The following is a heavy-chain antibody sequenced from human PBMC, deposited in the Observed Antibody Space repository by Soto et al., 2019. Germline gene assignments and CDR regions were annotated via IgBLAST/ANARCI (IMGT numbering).Heavy chain of an antibody. D-gene: IGHD3-10*01. V-gene: IGHV1-69*02. CDR1: GDTFNFYT. Sequence: QVQLVQSGAEVKKPGSSVRVSCRASGDTFNFYTLSWVRQVPGHGPEWMGRIIPMLGMSDYAQKFQGRVTMMADKSTSTVYMNLSGLTSEDTAVYYCATNYGSGSTHFDYWGQGTLVTVSS. J-gene: IGHJ4*02. CDR2: IIPMLGMS. CDR3: ATNYGSGSTHFDY.